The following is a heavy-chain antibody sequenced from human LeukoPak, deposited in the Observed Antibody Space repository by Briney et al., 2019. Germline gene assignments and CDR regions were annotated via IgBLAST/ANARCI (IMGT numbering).Heavy chain of an antibody. J-gene: IGHJ5*02. CDR3: AREGFLTMSQINWFDP. CDR2: IKQDGSEK. Sequence: GGSLRLSCAASGFTFSSYWMSWVRQAPGKGLEWVANIKQDGSEKYYVDSVKGRSTISRDNAKNSLYLQMNSLRAEDTAVYYCAREGFLTMSQINWFDPWGQGTLVTVSS. CDR1: GFTFSSYW. V-gene: IGHV3-7*01. D-gene: IGHD3-10*02.